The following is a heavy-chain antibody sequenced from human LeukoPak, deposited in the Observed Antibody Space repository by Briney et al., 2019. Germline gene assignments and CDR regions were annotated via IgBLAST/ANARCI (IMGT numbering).Heavy chain of an antibody. V-gene: IGHV4-59*01. J-gene: IGHJ4*02. CDR3: ARGQLSRRAAAVPSLDY. D-gene: IGHD6-13*01. CDR1: GGSISSYY. CDR2: IYYSGST. Sequence: TSETLSLTCTVSGGSISSYYWSWIRQPPGKGLEWIGYIYYSGSTNYNPSLKSRVTISVDTSKNQFSLKLSSVTAADPAVYYCARGQLSRRAAAVPSLDYWGQGTLVTVSS.